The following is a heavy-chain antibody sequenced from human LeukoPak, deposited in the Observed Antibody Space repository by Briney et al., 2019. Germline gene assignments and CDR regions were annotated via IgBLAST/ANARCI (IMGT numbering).Heavy chain of an antibody. CDR2: ITGSGGST. V-gene: IGHV3-23*01. Sequence: PGGSLRLSCAASGFTFSSYAMSWVRQAPGKGLEWVSGITGSGGSTHYADSVKGRFTISRDNSKNTLSLQMSSLRAEDAAVYYCAKHNTGNYYDYWGQGALVTVSS. CDR1: GFTFSSYA. CDR3: AKHNTGNYYDY. D-gene: IGHD1-26*01. J-gene: IGHJ4*02.